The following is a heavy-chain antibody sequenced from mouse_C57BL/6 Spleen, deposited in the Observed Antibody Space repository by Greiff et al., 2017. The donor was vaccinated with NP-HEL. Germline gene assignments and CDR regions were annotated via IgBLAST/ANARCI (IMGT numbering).Heavy chain of an antibody. Sequence: QVQLQQSGPELVKPGASVKISCKASGYAFSSSWMNWVKQRPGKGLEWIGRIYPGDGDTNYNGKFKGKATLTADKSSSTAYMQLSSLTSEDSAVYFCARKDPYGNYAMDYWGQGTSVTVSS. D-gene: IGHD1-1*01. CDR3: ARKDPYGNYAMDY. J-gene: IGHJ4*01. CDR2: IYPGDGDT. CDR1: GYAFSSSW. V-gene: IGHV1-82*01.